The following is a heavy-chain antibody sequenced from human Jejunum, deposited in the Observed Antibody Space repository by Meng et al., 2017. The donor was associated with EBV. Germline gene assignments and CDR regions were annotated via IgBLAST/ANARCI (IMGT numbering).Heavy chain of an antibody. CDR2: VIPIFGTA. J-gene: IGHJ4*02. CDR1: GGTITIYT. CDR3: ARSFRGVLADSFDY. D-gene: IGHD3-16*02. V-gene: IGHV1-69*06. Sequence: QLRLVQHWSDGKKPGSSVKLSSKPSGGTITIYTFSWVRQAPGQGLEVIGGVIPIFGTANYAQKFQGRVTLTADKSTITAYMQLSSLSSEDTAVYYCARSFRGVLADSFDYWGQGTLVTVSS.